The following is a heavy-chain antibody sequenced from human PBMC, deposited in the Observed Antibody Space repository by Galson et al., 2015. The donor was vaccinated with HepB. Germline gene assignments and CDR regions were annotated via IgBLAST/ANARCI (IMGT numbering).Heavy chain of an antibody. D-gene: IGHD6-6*01. J-gene: IGHJ4*02. CDR2: MNPNSGYT. V-gene: IGHV1-8*01. Sequence: SVKVSCKASGYTFTSYAINWVRQATGQGLEWMGWMNPNSGYTGYAQNFQGRVTMTRNTSISTAYMELSSLRSEDTAVYYCVRGMGGGHSSSYWGQGTLVTVSS. CDR1: GYTFTSYA. CDR3: VRGMGGGHSSSY.